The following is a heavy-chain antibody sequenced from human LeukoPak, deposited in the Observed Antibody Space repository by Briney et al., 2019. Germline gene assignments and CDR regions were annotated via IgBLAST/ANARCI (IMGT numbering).Heavy chain of an antibody. J-gene: IGHJ4*02. CDR3: AREGYISGYGVIDY. D-gene: IGHD5-18*01. Sequence: PGGSLRVSCAASGFSFSSYWMAWVRRAPGKGLGWVANIKGDGSEKYYVISVGGRFTISRDNAKTSLYLQMNSLRAEDTAVYYCAREGYISGYGVIDYWGQGTLVTVSS. V-gene: IGHV3-7*01. CDR2: IKGDGSEK. CDR1: GFSFSSYW.